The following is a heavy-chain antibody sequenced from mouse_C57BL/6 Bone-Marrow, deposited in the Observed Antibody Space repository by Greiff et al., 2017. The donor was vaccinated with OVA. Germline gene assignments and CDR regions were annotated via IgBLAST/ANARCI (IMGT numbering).Heavy chain of an antibody. CDR3: AIYYYGSFDY. CDR2: ISSGGSYT. Sequence: EVQLMESGGDLVKPGGSLKLSCAASGFTFSSYGMSWVRQTPDKRLEWVATISSGGSYTYYPDSVKGRFTISRDNAKNTLYLQMSSLKSEDTAMYYCAIYYYGSFDYWGQGTTLTVSS. CDR1: GFTFSSYG. J-gene: IGHJ2*01. V-gene: IGHV5-6*01. D-gene: IGHD1-1*01.